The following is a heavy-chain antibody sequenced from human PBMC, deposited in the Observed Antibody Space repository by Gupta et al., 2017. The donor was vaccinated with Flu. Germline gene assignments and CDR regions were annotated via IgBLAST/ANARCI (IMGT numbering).Heavy chain of an antibody. V-gene: IGHV4-59*08. Sequence: QVQLQESGPGLVKSSETLSLTCTVSSASSGTFFWSWIRQPPGKGLEWVGYVYHSGSINYNASRKGGVTISLDTSKNQFFLKLTVVTVADTAVYYCSRGTSLLNPSQYDSWGQGTLVTVSS. D-gene: IGHD2-15*01. CDR1: SASSGTFF. CDR3: SRGTSLLNPSQYDS. CDR2: VYHSGSI. J-gene: IGHJ4*02.